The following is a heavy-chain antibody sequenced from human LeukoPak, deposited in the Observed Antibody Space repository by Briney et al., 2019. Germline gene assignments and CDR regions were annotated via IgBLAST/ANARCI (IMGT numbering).Heavy chain of an antibody. CDR3: ARVGYYDSSGF. V-gene: IGHV3-48*03. Sequence: GGSLRLSCAASGLIFSSYEMNWVRQAPGKGLEWISYISSSGSTIYYADSVKGRFTISRDNAENSLYLQMNSLRAEDTAVYYCARVGYYDSSGFWGQGTLVTVSS. D-gene: IGHD3-22*01. CDR1: GLIFSSYE. J-gene: IGHJ4*02. CDR2: ISSSGSTI.